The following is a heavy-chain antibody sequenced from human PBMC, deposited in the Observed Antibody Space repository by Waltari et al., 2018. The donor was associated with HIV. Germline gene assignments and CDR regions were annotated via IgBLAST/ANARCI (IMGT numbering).Heavy chain of an antibody. CDR2: IYYSGST. V-gene: IGHV4-59*01. D-gene: IGHD1-26*01. CDR1: GGSISSYY. Sequence: QVQLQESGPGLVKPSETLSLTCTVSGGSISSYYWSWIRQPPGKGLEWIGYIYYSGSTNYNPSLKSRVTISVDTSKNQFSLKLSSVTAADTAVYYCAIGGWELLDYWGQGTLVTVSS. CDR3: AIGGWELLDY. J-gene: IGHJ4*02.